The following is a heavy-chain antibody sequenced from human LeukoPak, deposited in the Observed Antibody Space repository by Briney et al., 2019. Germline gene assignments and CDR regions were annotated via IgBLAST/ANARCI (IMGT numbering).Heavy chain of an antibody. CDR1: GYSFTSYW. V-gene: IGHV5-51*01. CDR2: IYPGDSDT. CDR3: ARENGIAVDTEDAFDI. J-gene: IGHJ3*02. Sequence: GESLKISCKGSGYSFTSYWIGWVRQMPGKGLEWMGIIYPGDSDTRYSPSFQGQVTISADKSISTAYLQWSSLKASDTAMYYCARENGIAVDTEDAFDIWGQGTMVTVSS. D-gene: IGHD6-19*01.